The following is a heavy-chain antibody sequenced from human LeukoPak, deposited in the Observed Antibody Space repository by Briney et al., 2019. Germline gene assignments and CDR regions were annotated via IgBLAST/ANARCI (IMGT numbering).Heavy chain of an antibody. J-gene: IGHJ4*02. CDR2: IYYSGST. CDR1: GGSISSYY. V-gene: IGHV4-59*01. CDR3: ARREVATIDLDY. D-gene: IGHD5-24*01. Sequence: PSETLSLTCTVSGGSISSYYWSWIRQPPGKGLEWIGYIYYSGSTNYNPSLKSRVTISVDTSKNQFSLKLSSVTAADTAVYYCARREVATIDLDYWGQGTLVTVSS.